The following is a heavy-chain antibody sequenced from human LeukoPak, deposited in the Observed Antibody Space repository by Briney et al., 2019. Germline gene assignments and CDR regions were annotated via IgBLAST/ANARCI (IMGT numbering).Heavy chain of an antibody. CDR3: ARSGSYSPFDY. CDR2: INPSGDST. D-gene: IGHD1-26*01. Sequence: ASVKVSCKASGYTFTDYYMHWVRQAPGQGLEWMAQINPSGDSTHYAQRFQGRVTMTRDTSTNTVYMEVSSLRSEDTAVYFCARSGSYSPFDYWGQGTLVTVSS. CDR1: GYTFTDYY. J-gene: IGHJ4*02. V-gene: IGHV1-46*01.